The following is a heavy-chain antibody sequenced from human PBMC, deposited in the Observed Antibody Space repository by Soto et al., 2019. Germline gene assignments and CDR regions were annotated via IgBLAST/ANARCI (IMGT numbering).Heavy chain of an antibody. CDR3: ARERSETNYYYYSGMDV. J-gene: IGHJ6*02. Sequence: SVKVSCKASGGTFRSYAISWVRQAPGQGLEWMGGIIPIFGTANYAQKFQGRVTITADESMSTAYMELSSLRSEDTAVYYCARERSETNYYYYSGMDVGGQGTTVTVSS. CDR2: IIPIFGTA. CDR1: GGTFRSYA. V-gene: IGHV1-69*13.